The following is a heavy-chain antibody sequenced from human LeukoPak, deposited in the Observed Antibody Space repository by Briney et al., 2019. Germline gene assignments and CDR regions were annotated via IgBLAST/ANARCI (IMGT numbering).Heavy chain of an antibody. CDR1: GFTFSSYA. V-gene: IGHV3-30-3*02. CDR2: ISYDGSNK. J-gene: IGHJ4*02. Sequence: QTGGSLRLSCAASGFTFSSYAMHWVRQAPGKGLEWVAVISYDGSNKYYADSVKGRFTISRDNSKNTLYLQMNSLRAEDTAVYYCAKSDGIAAAGTMDYWGQGTLVTVSS. D-gene: IGHD6-13*01. CDR3: AKSDGIAAAGTMDY.